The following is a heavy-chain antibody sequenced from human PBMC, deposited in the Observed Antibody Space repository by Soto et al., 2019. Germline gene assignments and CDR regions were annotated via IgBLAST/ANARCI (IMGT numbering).Heavy chain of an antibody. Sequence: SETLSLTCTVSGGSISSGDYYWSWIRQPPGKGLEWIGYIYYSGSTYYNPSLKSRVTISVDTSKNQFSLKLSSVTAADTAVYYCARERPDGSRLDPWGQGTLDTFSS. D-gene: IGHD6-13*01. CDR2: IYYSGST. CDR3: ARERPDGSRLDP. J-gene: IGHJ5*02. V-gene: IGHV4-30-4*01. CDR1: GGSISSGDYY.